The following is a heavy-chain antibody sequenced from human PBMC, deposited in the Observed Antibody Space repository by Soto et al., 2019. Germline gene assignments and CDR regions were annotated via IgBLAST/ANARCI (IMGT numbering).Heavy chain of an antibody. V-gene: IGHV3-48*01. CDR3: ARDRGYSGYVFAFDI. J-gene: IGHJ3*02. CDR1: GFTFRSYA. Sequence: PGGSQRLSCTASGFTFRSYAMSWVRQAPGKGLEWVSYISSSSSTIYYADSVKGRFTISRDNAKNSLYLQMNSLRAEDTAVYYCARDRGYSGYVFAFDIWGQGTMVTVSS. CDR2: ISSSSSTI. D-gene: IGHD5-12*01.